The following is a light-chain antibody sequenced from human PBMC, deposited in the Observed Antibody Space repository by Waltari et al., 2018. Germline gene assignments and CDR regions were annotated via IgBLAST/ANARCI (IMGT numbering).Light chain of an antibody. J-gene: IGLJ2*01. CDR1: RSNIGSNT. CDR2: NND. CDR3: STWDDGLAGGVV. Sequence: QAVLTQPPSASGTPGQTVTISCSGSRSNIGSNTVTWYQQLPGTTPKVLIYNNDARPSGVPDLFSGSKSGTSVSLAISGLQSDDEADYYCSTWDDGLAGGVVFGGGTKLTVL. V-gene: IGLV1-44*01.